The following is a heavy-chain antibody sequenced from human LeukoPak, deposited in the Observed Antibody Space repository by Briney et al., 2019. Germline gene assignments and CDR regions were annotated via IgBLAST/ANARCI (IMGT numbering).Heavy chain of an antibody. Sequence: PGRSLRLSCAASGFTFSSYAMHWVRQAPGKGLEWVAVISYDGSNKYYADSVKGRFTISRDNSKNTLYLQMNSLRAEDTAVYYCARGDRGSSWRYDLWGRGTLVTVSS. CDR2: ISYDGSNK. J-gene: IGHJ2*01. CDR3: ARGDRGSSWRYDL. D-gene: IGHD6-13*01. CDR1: GFTFSSYA. V-gene: IGHV3-30*04.